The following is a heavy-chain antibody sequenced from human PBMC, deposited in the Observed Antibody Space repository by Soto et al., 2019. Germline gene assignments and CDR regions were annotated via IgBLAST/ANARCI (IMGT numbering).Heavy chain of an antibody. CDR1: GFTFSSYA. Sequence: GGSLRLSCAASGFTFSSYAMSWVRQAPGKGLEWVSAISGSGGSTYYTDSVKGRFTISRDNSKNTLYLQMNSLRAEDTAVYYCAKGEGNRSFYYYYMDVWGKGTTVTVSS. V-gene: IGHV3-23*01. CDR2: ISGSGGST. CDR3: AKGEGNRSFYYYYMDV. D-gene: IGHD3-16*02. J-gene: IGHJ6*03.